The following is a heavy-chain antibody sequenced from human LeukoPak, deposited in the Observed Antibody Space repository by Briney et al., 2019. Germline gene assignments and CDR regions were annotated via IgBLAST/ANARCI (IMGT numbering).Heavy chain of an antibody. V-gene: IGHV4-30-4*01. CDR3: ARDIDSGSSEFDY. D-gene: IGHD1-26*01. J-gene: IGHJ4*02. Sequence: SETLSLTCTVSGGSISSGDYYWSWIRQPPGKGLEWIGYIYYSGSIYYNPSLKSRVTISVDTSKNQFSLKLSSVTAADTAVYYCARDIDSGSSEFDYWGQGTLVTVSS. CDR2: IYYSGSI. CDR1: GGSISSGDYY.